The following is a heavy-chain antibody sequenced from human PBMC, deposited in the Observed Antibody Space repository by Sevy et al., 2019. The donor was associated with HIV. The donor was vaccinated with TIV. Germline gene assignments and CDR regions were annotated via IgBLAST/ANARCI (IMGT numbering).Heavy chain of an antibody. J-gene: IGHJ6*02. CDR3: VRPFLNYFYGLDV. CDR1: GGSIGSSSYY. CDR2: IYYTGTT. V-gene: IGHV4-39*01. D-gene: IGHD3-3*02. Sequence: SETLSLTCTVSGGSIGSSSYYWVWIRQPPGKGLEWIGSIYYTGTTYYNPSLKSRVTISADRSKNEFSLKLSSVAAADTAVYYCVRPFLNYFYGLDVWGRGTTVTVSS.